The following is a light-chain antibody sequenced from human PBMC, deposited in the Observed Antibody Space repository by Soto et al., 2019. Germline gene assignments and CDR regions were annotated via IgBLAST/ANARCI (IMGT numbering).Light chain of an antibody. J-gene: IGKJ5*01. Sequence: DIVMTQSPLSLPVTPGEPASISCRSSQSLLYSNGYNYLDWYLQKPGQSPQLLIYLGSNRASGVPDRCSGSGSSTDFTLKISRVEAEDVWIYYCMQALQTPITFGQGTRLEIK. V-gene: IGKV2-28*01. CDR3: MQALQTPIT. CDR1: QSLLYSNGYNY. CDR2: LGS.